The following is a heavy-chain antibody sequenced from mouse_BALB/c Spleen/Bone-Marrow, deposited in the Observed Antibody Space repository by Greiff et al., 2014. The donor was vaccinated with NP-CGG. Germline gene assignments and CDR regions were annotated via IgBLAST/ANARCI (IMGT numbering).Heavy chain of an antibody. D-gene: IGHD1-2*01. CDR2: IDPANGNT. J-gene: IGHJ2*01. Sequence: VQLKQSGAELVKPGASVKLSCTASGFNIKDTYMHWVKQRPEQGLEWIGRIDPANGNTKYDPKLQGKATITADTSSNTAYLQLSSLTSEDTAVYYCARYYYGYYFDYWGQGTTLTVSS. CDR3: ARYYYGYYFDY. V-gene: IGHV14-3*02. CDR1: GFNIKDTY.